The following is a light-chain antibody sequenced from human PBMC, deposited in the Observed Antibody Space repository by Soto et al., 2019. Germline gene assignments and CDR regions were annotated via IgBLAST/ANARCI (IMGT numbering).Light chain of an antibody. CDR3: SSYTSSSTPLYV. J-gene: IGLJ1*01. CDR2: EVS. CDR1: SSDVGGYNY. Sequence: QSALTQPASVSGSPGQSITISCTGTSSDVGGYNYVSWYQQYPGKAPKLMIYEVSNRPSGVSNRFSGSKSGNTASLTISGLQAEDEADYYCSSYTSSSTPLYVFGTGTKVTVL. V-gene: IGLV2-14*01.